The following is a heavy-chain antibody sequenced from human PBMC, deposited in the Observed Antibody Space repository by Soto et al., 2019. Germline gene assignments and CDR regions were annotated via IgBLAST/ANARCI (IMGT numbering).Heavy chain of an antibody. V-gene: IGHV3-23*01. D-gene: IGHD3-9*01. Sequence: GGSLRLSCAASGFTFSNYAMNWVRQAPGKGLEWVSVISGSGGSTYYADSVKGRFTISRDNSKNTLYLQMNSLRAEDTAVYYCAKDARGPYYDISHYCYGMDVWGQGTTVTVSS. J-gene: IGHJ6*02. CDR2: ISGSGGST. CDR3: AKDARGPYYDISHYCYGMDV. CDR1: GFTFSNYA.